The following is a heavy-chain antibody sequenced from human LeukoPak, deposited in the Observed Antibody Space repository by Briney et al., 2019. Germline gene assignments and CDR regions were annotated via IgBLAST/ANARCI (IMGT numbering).Heavy chain of an antibody. CDR2: IYYSGST. J-gene: IGHJ4*02. CDR1: GGSISSYY. Sequence: SETLSLTCTVSGGSISSYYWSWIRQPPGKGLEWIGYIYYSGSTNYNPSLKSRVTISVDTSKNQFSLKLSSVTAADTAVYYCARGITSGSYWSWGQGTLVTVSS. D-gene: IGHD1-26*01. V-gene: IGHV4-59*01. CDR3: ARGITSGSYWS.